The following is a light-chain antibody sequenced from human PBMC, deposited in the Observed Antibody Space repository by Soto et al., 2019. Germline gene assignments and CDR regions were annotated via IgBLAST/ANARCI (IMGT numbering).Light chain of an antibody. CDR1: SSNIGSHY. V-gene: IGLV1-47*01. J-gene: IGLJ3*02. Sequence: QSAVTQPPSASGTPGQRVTISCSGSSSNIGSHYVDWYQQLPGTAPKLLIYRNNQRPSGVPDRFSGSKSGTSASLAISGLRSEDEADYYCAAWDDSLSGRVFGGGTKLTVL. CDR3: AAWDDSLSGRV. CDR2: RNN.